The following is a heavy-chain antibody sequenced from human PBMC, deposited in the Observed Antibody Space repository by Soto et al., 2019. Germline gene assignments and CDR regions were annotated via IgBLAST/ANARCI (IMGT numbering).Heavy chain of an antibody. Sequence: ASVKVSCKASGYTFTSYAMHWVHQAPGQRLEWMGWINAGNGNTKYSQKFQGRVTITRDTSASTAYMELSSLRSEDTAVYYCARDQHHFGNTHSFDYWGQGTLVTVSS. V-gene: IGHV1-3*01. CDR2: INAGNGNT. CDR1: GYTFTSYA. CDR3: ARDQHHFGNTHSFDY. J-gene: IGHJ4*02. D-gene: IGHD3-3*01.